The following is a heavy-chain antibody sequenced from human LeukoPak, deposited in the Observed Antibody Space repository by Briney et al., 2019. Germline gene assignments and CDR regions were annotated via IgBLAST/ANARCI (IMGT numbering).Heavy chain of an antibody. Sequence: SETLSLTCTVSGGSISSSSYCWGWIRQPPGKWLEWIGSIYYSGSTYYNPSLKSRVTISVDTSNNQFSLKLSSVTAADTAVYYCARQSSSSWYNGYWGQGTLVTVSS. D-gene: IGHD6-13*01. J-gene: IGHJ4*02. V-gene: IGHV4-39*01. CDR1: GGSISSSSYC. CDR3: ARQSSSSWYNGY. CDR2: IYYSGST.